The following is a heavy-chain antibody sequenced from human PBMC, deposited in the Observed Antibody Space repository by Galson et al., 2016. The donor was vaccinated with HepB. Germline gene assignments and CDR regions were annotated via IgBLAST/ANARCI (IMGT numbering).Heavy chain of an antibody. D-gene: IGHD5-12*01. Sequence: SETLSLTCTVSGGPITISSYYWGWIRQPPGKGLEWIGSIYYSGRTYYNPSLRSRVTISVDTSNNHFSLRLTSVTAADTALYYCARQYRGGPSDYWGQGTLVIVSS. V-gene: IGHV4-39*07. J-gene: IGHJ4*02. CDR3: ARQYRGGPSDY. CDR2: IYYSGRT. CDR1: GGPITISSYY.